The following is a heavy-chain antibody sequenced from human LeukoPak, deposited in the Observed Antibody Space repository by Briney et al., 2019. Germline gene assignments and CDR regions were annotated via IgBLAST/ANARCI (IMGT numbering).Heavy chain of an antibody. D-gene: IGHD3-10*01. CDR1: GYSFTAYY. J-gene: IGHJ6*02. Sequence: ASVKVSCKASGYSFTAYYMHWVRQAPGQGLEWMGWMNPNSGNTGYAQKFQGRVTMTRNTSISTAYMELSSLRSEDTAVYYCAREYGSGSYFYYYYGMDVWGQGTTVTVSS. V-gene: IGHV1-8*02. CDR2: MNPNSGNT. CDR3: AREYGSGSYFYYYYGMDV.